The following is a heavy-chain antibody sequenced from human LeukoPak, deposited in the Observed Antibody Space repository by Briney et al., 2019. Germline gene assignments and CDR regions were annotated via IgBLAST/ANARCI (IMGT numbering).Heavy chain of an antibody. CDR1: GFTFSSYS. CDR3: AREVQDYYDSSDIDY. CDR2: ISSSSSYI. D-gene: IGHD3-22*01. Sequence: GGSLRLPRAASGFTFSSYSMNWVRQAPGKGLEWVSSISSSSSYIYYADSVKGRFTISRDNAKNSLYLQMNSLRAEDTAVYYCAREVQDYYDSSDIDYWGQGTLVTVSS. V-gene: IGHV3-21*01. J-gene: IGHJ4*02.